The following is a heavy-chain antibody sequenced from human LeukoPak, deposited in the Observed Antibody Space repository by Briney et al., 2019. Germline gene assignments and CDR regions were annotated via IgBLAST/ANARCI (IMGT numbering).Heavy chain of an antibody. J-gene: IGHJ4*02. D-gene: IGHD2-21*02. CDR3: ARGIVAVTASPRYFDC. V-gene: IGHV3-21*01. CDR1: GFTFSSYS. Sequence: GGSLRLSCAASGFTFSSYSMNWVRQAPGKGLEWVSSISSSNSYIYYADSVKGRFTISRDNAKNSLYLQMNSLRAEDTAVYYCARGIVAVTASPRYFDCWGQGTLVIVSS. CDR2: ISSSNSYI.